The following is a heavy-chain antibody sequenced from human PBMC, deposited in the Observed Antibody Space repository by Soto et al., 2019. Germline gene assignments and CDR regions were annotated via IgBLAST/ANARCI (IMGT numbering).Heavy chain of an antibody. D-gene: IGHD2-2*01. Sequence: GGSLRLSCAASGFTFSSYAMSWVRQAPGKGLEWVSAISGSGGSTYYADSVKGRFTISRDNSKNTLYLQMNSLRAEDTAVYYCAKVVVPAAIYYYGMDVWGQGTTVTVSS. V-gene: IGHV3-23*01. J-gene: IGHJ6*02. CDR1: GFTFSSYA. CDR3: AKVVVPAAIYYYGMDV. CDR2: ISGSGGST.